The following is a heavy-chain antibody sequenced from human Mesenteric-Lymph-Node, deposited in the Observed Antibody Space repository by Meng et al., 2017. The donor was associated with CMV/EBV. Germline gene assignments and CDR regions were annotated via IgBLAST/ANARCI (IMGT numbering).Heavy chain of an antibody. CDR2: ISSSSSYI. J-gene: IGHJ4*02. CDR1: GFTFNNYG. V-gene: IGHV3-21*01. Sequence: GGSLRLSCAASGFTFNNYGMKWVRQAPGKGLEWVSSISSSSSYIYTADSVKGRFTISRDNAKNSLYLQMGSLRAEDTAVYYCARSGYTYATYYFDYWGQGTLVTVSS. D-gene: IGHD5-18*01. CDR3: ARSGYTYATYYFDY.